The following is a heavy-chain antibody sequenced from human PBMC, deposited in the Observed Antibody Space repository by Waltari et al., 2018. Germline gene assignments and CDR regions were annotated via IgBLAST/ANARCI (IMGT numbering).Heavy chain of an antibody. D-gene: IGHD5-12*01. Sequence: QVRLQESGPGLVKPSETLSLTCTVSGGSISSYYWSWIRQPPGKGLEWIGYIYYSGSNYYNPSLESRVPVSVDTSKNHFSLNLSSVTAADTAMYYCAMTDGYNFGVNDWGQGTLVTVSS. V-gene: IGHV4-59*01. J-gene: IGHJ4*02. CDR2: IYYSGSN. CDR3: AMTDGYNFGVND. CDR1: GGSISSYY.